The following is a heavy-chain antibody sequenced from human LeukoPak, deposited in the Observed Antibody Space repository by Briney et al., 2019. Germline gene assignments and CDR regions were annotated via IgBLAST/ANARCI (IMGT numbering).Heavy chain of an antibody. V-gene: IGHV4-59*01. D-gene: IGHD6-13*01. CDR1: GGSISSYY. J-gene: IGHJ4*02. CDR2: IYYSGST. Sequence: SETLSLTCTVSGGSISSYYWSWIRQPPGKGLEWIGYIYYSGSTNYNPSLKSRVTISVDTSKNQFSLKLSSVTAADTAVYYCARGGQQLVLTADYWGQGTLVTVSS. CDR3: ARGGQQLVLTADY.